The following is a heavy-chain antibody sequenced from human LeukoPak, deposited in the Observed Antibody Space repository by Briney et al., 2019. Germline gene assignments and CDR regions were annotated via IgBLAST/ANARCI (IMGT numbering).Heavy chain of an antibody. Sequence: SETLSLTCTVSGGSITSYYWSWIRQPPGKGLEWIGYICYSGSTKFNPSLKSRVTRSADTSKNQFSLKLTSVTAADTAVYYCARGLGIAAAGSRVYGMDVWGQGTTVTVSS. CDR3: ARGLGIAAAGSRVYGMDV. V-gene: IGHV4-59*01. J-gene: IGHJ6*02. CDR1: GGSITSYY. CDR2: ICYSGST. D-gene: IGHD6-13*01.